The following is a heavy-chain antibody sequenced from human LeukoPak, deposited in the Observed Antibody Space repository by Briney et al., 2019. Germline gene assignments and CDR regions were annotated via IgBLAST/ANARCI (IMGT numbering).Heavy chain of an antibody. CDR3: ARPRITMVREWAFDI. D-gene: IGHD3-10*01. CDR2: ISSSGSTI. CDR1: GFTFSDYY. Sequence: GGPLRLSCAASGFTFSDYYMSWIRQAPGKGLEWVSYISSSGSTIYYADSVKGRFTISRDNAKNSLYLQMNSLRAEDTAVYYCARPRITMVREWAFDIWGQGTMVTVSS. V-gene: IGHV3-11*01. J-gene: IGHJ3*02.